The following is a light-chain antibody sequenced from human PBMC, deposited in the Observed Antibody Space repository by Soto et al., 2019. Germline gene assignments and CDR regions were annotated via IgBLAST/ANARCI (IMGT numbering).Light chain of an antibody. V-gene: IGKV3-15*01. CDR2: GAS. Sequence: EIVMTQSPATLFVSPGERATLSCRASQSVSSNLAWYQQKPGQAPRLLIYGASTRATGIPARFSGSGSGTEFTLTISSLRSEDFAVYYCQQYNNWPPTFGQGTKV. CDR3: QQYNNWPPT. J-gene: IGKJ1*01. CDR1: QSVSSN.